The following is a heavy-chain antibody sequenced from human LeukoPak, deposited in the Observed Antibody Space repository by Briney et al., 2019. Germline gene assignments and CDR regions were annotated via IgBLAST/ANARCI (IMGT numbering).Heavy chain of an antibody. V-gene: IGHV4-39*01. CDR2: IYYSGSS. D-gene: IGHD5-24*01. Sequence: NPSETLSLTCSVSGGSISSSSSCWGWIRQPPGKGLEWIGSIYYSGSSFDNPALKSRVTISVDTSKNQFSLKLSSVTAADTAVYYCARHRSGWLQSSFDYWGQGTLVTVSS. CDR1: GGSISSSSSC. CDR3: ARHRSGWLQSSFDY. J-gene: IGHJ4*02.